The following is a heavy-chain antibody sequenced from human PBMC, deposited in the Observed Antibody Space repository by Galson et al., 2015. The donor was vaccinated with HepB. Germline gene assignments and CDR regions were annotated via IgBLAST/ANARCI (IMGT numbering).Heavy chain of an antibody. V-gene: IGHV1-3*01. CDR2: INAGNGNT. J-gene: IGHJ6*02. D-gene: IGHD1-26*01. CDR1: GYTFTSYA. CDR3: ARDYRNYYYGMDV. Sequence: SVKVSCKASGYTFTSYAMHWVRQAPGQRLEWMGWINAGNGNTKYPQKFQGRVTITRDTSASTAYMELSSLRSEDTAVYYCARDYRNYYYGMDVWGQGTTVTVSS.